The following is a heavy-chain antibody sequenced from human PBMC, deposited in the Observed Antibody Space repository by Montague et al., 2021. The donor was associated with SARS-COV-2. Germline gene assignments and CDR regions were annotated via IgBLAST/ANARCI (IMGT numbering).Heavy chain of an antibody. D-gene: IGHD3-9*01. CDR2: INHSGST. CDR3: ARGQNFDWLLSRYYGMDV. CDR1: GGSISGYY. V-gene: IGHV4-34*01. Sequence: SETLSLTCAVYGGSISGYYWSWIRHHQGKGLQWIGGINHSGSTNXNPSLKSRVTISVDTYKNQFSLKLSPVTAADTAVYYCARGQNFDWLLSRYYGMDVWGQGTTVTVSS. J-gene: IGHJ6*02.